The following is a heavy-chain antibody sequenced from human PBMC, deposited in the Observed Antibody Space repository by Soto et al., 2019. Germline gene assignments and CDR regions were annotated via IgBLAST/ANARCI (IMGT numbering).Heavy chain of an antibody. V-gene: IGHV3-23*01. CDR2: ISGSSGST. J-gene: IGHJ3*02. CDR3: ARHKTGTTAFDI. CDR1: GFTFSSYA. D-gene: IGHD1-1*01. Sequence: GGSLRLSCAASGFTFSSYAMSWVRQAPGKGLEWVSAISGSSGSTYYADSVKGRFTISRDNAKNTLYLQMNSLKAEDTAVYYCARHKTGTTAFDIWGQGTMVTVSS.